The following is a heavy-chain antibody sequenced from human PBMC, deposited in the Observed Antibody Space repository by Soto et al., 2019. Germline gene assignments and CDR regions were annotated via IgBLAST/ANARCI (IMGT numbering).Heavy chain of an antibody. D-gene: IGHD6-13*01. V-gene: IGHV3-30*04. Sequence: PGGSLRLSCEASGFNFSSYAMHWVRQAPGEGLEWVAVISYDGTKKYYADSVKGRFTISRDNSKNTVYLEMESLSAEETAFYYCGREGQAAAGTTPHYWGQGTLVTVAS. J-gene: IGHJ4*02. CDR1: GFNFSSYA. CDR2: ISYDGTKK. CDR3: GREGQAAAGTTPHY.